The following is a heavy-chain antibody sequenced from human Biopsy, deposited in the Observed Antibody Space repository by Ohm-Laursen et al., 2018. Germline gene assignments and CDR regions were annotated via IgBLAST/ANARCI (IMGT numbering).Heavy chain of an antibody. CDR3: TRDTTYYAGTTYYDALDV. V-gene: IGHV3-7*01. Sequence: SLRLSCAASGLTFSTYWMTWVRQAPGKGLEWVANIKRDGSQSNHADSVKGRFTISRDNAKNSLYLQMNSLRAEDTAVYYCTRDTTYYAGTTYYDALDVWGQGTTATVSS. D-gene: IGHD2/OR15-2a*01. CDR2: IKRDGSQS. J-gene: IGHJ3*01. CDR1: GLTFSTYW.